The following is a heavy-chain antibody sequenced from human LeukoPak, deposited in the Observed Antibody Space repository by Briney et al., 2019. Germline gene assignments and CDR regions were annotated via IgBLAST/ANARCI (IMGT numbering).Heavy chain of an antibody. CDR1: GFTVSSNS. J-gene: IGHJ4*02. CDR3: ARDNVVVGNYYFDY. CDR2: ISSSGSTI. V-gene: IGHV3-11*01. D-gene: IGHD2-15*01. Sequence: GGSLRLSCTVSGFTVSSNSMSWIRQAPGKGLEWVSYISSSGSTIYYADSVKGRFTISRDNAKNSLYLQMNSLRAEDTAVYYCARDNVVVGNYYFDYWGQGTLVTVSS.